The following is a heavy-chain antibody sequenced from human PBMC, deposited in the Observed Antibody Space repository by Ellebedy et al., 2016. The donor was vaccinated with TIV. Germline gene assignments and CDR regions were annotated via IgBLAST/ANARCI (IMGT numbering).Heavy chain of an antibody. V-gene: IGHV4-59*01. CDR2: IYYTGST. D-gene: IGHD6-13*01. Sequence: MPSETLSLTCSVSGGSISSYYWSWIRQSPGKGLEWIGYIYYTGSTKYNPSLESRLTLSVDTSKNQFSLKLTSVSAADTAVYYCARGMSSSSYEALDHWGQGTLVTVSS. CDR3: ARGMSSSSYEALDH. CDR1: GGSISSYY. J-gene: IGHJ4*02.